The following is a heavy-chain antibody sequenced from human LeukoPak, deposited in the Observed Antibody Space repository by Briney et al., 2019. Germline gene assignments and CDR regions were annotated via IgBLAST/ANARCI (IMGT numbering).Heavy chain of an antibody. V-gene: IGHV3-53*01. Sequence: PGGSLRLSCAASGFTFSSFAMSWVRQAPGKGLEWVSVIYSGGSTYYADSLKGRFTISRDNSKNTLYLQMNSLRAEDTAVYYCALGYSSGWFDYWGQGTLVTVSS. CDR1: GFTFSSFA. D-gene: IGHD6-19*01. CDR3: ALGYSSGWFDY. J-gene: IGHJ5*01. CDR2: IYSGGST.